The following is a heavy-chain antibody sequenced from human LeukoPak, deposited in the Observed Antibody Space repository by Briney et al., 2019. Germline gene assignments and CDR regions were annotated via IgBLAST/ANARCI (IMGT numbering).Heavy chain of an antibody. Sequence: ASVKVSCKASGYTFTSYDINWVRQATGQGLEWMGWMNPNSGNTGYAQKFQGRVTMTRNTSISTAYMELSSLRSEGTAVYYCARGVASSSWYNYYYYYMDVWGKGTTVTVSS. J-gene: IGHJ6*03. CDR1: GYTFTSYD. CDR3: ARGVASSSWYNYYYYYMDV. CDR2: MNPNSGNT. V-gene: IGHV1-8*01. D-gene: IGHD6-13*01.